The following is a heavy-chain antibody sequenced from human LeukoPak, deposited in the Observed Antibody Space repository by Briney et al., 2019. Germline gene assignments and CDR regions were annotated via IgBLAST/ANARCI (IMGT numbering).Heavy chain of an antibody. D-gene: IGHD4-17*01. CDR3: TRRIDYGDYDY. J-gene: IGHJ4*02. V-gene: IGHV5-51*01. Sequence: GESLKISCKASGYSFTKYWIGWVRQMPGKGLEWMGIINPLDSDTRYSPSFQGQVTFSADKSITTAYLQWSSLAASDTAMYYCTRRIDYGDYDYWGQGTLVTVSS. CDR1: GYSFTKYW. CDR2: INPLDSDT.